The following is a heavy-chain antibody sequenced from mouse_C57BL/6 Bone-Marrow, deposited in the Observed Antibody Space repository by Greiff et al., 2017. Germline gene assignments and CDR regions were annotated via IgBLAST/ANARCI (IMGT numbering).Heavy chain of an antibody. CDR2: IDPEDGDT. D-gene: IGHD2-3*01. Sequence: EVQLQQPGAELVMPGASVTLSCKASGYTFTSYYMHWVKQRPEQGLEWIGRIDPEDGDTEYAPKFQGKATMTADTSSNKAYLQLSSLTSEDTAVYYCTIDGYWTWFAYWGQGTLVTVSA. V-gene: IGHV14-1*01. CDR3: TIDGYWTWFAY. CDR1: GYTFTSYY. J-gene: IGHJ3*01.